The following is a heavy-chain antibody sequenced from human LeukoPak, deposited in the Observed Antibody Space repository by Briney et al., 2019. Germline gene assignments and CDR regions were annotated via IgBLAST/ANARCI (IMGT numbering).Heavy chain of an antibody. CDR2: ISYDGSNK. CDR1: GSTFSSYG. V-gene: IGHV3-30*18. CDR3: AKGGYLGSGSYYHFDY. Sequence: PGRSLRLSCAASGSTFSSYGMHWVRQAPGKGLEWVAVISYDGSNKYYADSVKGRFTISRDNSKNTLYLQMNSLRAEDTAVYYCAKGGYLGSGSYYHFDYWGQGTLVTVSS. J-gene: IGHJ4*02. D-gene: IGHD3-10*01.